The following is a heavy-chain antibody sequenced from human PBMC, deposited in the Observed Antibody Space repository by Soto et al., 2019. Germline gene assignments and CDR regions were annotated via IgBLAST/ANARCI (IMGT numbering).Heavy chain of an antibody. CDR1: GYTFTGYY. V-gene: IGHV1-2*04. D-gene: IGHD1-7*01. CDR2: INPNSGGT. CDR3: ARGIVGWNYVGSFDY. Sequence: ASVKVSCKASGYTFTGYYMHWVRQAPGQGLEWMGWINPNSGGTNYAQKFQGWVTMTRDASISTAYMELSSLRSEDTAVYYCARGIVGWNYVGSFDYWGQGTLVTVSS. J-gene: IGHJ4*02.